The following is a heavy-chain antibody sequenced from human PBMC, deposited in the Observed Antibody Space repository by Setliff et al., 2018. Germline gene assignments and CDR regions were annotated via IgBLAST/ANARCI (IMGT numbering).Heavy chain of an antibody. CDR3: ASGRYVFDY. CDR1: GGSISSYY. CDR2: IYYSGST. J-gene: IGHJ4*02. V-gene: IGHV4-59*01. Sequence: SETLSLTCTVSGGSISSYYWSWIRQPPGKGLEWIGYIYYSGSTNYNPSLKSRVTISVDTSKNQFSLKLSSVTAADTAVYYCASGRYVFDYWGQGTLVTVSS. D-gene: IGHD1-26*01.